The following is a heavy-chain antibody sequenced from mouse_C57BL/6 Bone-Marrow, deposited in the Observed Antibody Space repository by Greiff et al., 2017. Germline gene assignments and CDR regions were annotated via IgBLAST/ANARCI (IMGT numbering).Heavy chain of an antibody. J-gene: IGHJ4*01. V-gene: IGHV5-15*01. CDR3: ARQGGYRNYYAMDY. D-gene: IGHD2-2*01. Sequence: EVMLVESGGGLVQPGGSLKLSCAASGFTFSDYGMAWVRQAPRKGPEWVAFISNLAYSIYYADTLTGRFTISRENAKNTLYLEISSLRSEDTAMYYCARQGGYRNYYAMDYWGQGTSVTVSS. CDR1: GFTFSDYG. CDR2: ISNLAYSI.